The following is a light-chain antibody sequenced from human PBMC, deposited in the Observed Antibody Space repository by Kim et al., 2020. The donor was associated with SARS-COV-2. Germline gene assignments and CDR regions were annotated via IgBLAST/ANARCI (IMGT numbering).Light chain of an antibody. CDR3: NCRDSNHWV. J-gene: IGLJ3*02. V-gene: IGLV3-19*01. Sequence: RGHYESWNRQKPGQPPVLVIYGKNNRPSGIPARFSASTSGNTASLTITGAQAEDEADYDCNCRDSNHWVFGGGTQLTVL. CDR2: GKN. CDR1: RGHY.